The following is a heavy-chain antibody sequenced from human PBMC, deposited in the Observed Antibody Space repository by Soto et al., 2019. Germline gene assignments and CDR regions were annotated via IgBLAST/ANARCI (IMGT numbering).Heavy chain of an antibody. V-gene: IGHV1-3*01. J-gene: IGHJ4*02. D-gene: IGHD3-10*01. CDR3: ARGIWTMPRGSYYFDY. Sequence: GASVKVSCKASGFTFTNYAMQWVRQAPGQRLKWMGWINAGNGDTRYSQNFQGRVTITRDTSASTAYMELSSLISEDAAVYYCARGIWTMPRGSYYFDYWGQGTLVTV. CDR2: INAGNGDT. CDR1: GFTFTNYA.